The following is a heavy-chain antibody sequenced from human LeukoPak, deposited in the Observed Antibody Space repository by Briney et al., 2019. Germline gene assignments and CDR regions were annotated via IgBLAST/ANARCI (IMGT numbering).Heavy chain of an antibody. V-gene: IGHV1-8*02. Sequence: GASVKVSCKASGYTFTSYGINWVRQATGQGLEWMGWVNPDSGNTGYAQKFQGRVTMTRNTSISTAYMELSSLRSEDTAMYYCARADYDFVWGSYRLPDPWGQGTLVTVSS. CDR2: VNPDSGNT. D-gene: IGHD3-16*02. CDR1: GYTFTSYG. J-gene: IGHJ5*02. CDR3: ARADYDFVWGSYRLPDP.